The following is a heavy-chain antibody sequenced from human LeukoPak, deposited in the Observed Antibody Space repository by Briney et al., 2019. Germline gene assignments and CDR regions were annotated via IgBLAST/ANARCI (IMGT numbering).Heavy chain of an antibody. D-gene: IGHD3-10*01. CDR2: IKTDGSQK. V-gene: IGHV3-7*01. CDR1: GFTFNKYW. Sequence: GGSLRLSCAASGFTFNKYWMTWVRQAPGKGLEWVATIKTDGSQKYYVDSVKGRFSISRDNANNSLYLQMNSLRAEDTAVYYCARFRGFGELTNYYYYYMDVWGKGTTVTVSS. CDR3: ARFRGFGELTNYYYYYMDV. J-gene: IGHJ6*03.